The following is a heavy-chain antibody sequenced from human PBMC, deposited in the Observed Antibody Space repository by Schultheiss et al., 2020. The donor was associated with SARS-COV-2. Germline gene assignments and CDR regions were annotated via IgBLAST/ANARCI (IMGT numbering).Heavy chain of an antibody. Sequence: GGSLRLSCAASGFDLRVYAMTWVRQAPGKGLEWVSSFGGPGAGAHYADSVKGRFTVSKDNSKNTLYLQMNSLRAEDTAVYYCARDGYCSGGSCYHFDYWGQGTLVTVSS. V-gene: IGHV3-23*01. CDR3: ARDGYCSGGSCYHFDY. CDR2: FGGPGAGA. J-gene: IGHJ4*02. CDR1: GFDLRVYA. D-gene: IGHD2-15*01.